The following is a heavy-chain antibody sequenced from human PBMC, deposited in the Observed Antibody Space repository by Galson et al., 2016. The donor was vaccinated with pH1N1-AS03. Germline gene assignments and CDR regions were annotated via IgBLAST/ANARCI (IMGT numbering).Heavy chain of an antibody. CDR1: GDSFSGYY. V-gene: IGHV4-59*01. CDR3: HSSVYDRDGYFDY. J-gene: IGHJ4*02. CDR2: IYYSGST. Sequence: LSLTCTVSGDSFSGYYWTWIRQPPGKGLEWIGYIYYSGSTNYNPSLKSRVTISVDTSKNQFSLKLNSVTAADTAVYYCHSSVYDRDGYFDYWGQGTLVTVSS. D-gene: IGHD5/OR15-5a*01.